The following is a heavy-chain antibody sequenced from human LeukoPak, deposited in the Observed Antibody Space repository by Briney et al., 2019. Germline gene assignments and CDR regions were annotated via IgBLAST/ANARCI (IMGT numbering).Heavy chain of an antibody. V-gene: IGHV3-23*01. Sequence: GSLRLSCAASGFTFSSYAMSWVRQAPGKGLEWVSAISGSGGSTYYADSVKGRFTISRDNSKNTLYLQMNSLRAEDTAVYYCADTPGYCSGGSCARAIDYWGQGTLVTVSS. CDR3: ADTPGYCSGGSCARAIDY. D-gene: IGHD2-15*01. CDR1: GFTFSSYA. CDR2: ISGSGGST. J-gene: IGHJ4*02.